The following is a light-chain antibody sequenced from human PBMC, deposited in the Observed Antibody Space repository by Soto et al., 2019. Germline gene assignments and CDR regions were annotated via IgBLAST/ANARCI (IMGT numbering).Light chain of an antibody. V-gene: IGKV3-15*01. CDR3: QQYNKWPYT. CDR1: QSVSSD. Sequence: EIVMTQSPATLSVSPGERATLSCRASQSVSSDLAWYQQKPGQAPRLLIYGASTRATGIPARFSGSGSGTEFTLTISSLQSADFAVYYCQQYNKWPYTLGKGTKFEI. J-gene: IGKJ2*01. CDR2: GAS.